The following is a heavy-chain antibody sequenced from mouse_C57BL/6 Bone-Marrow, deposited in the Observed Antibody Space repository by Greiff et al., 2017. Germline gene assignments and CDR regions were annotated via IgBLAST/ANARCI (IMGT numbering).Heavy chain of an antibody. V-gene: IGHV1-69*01. CDR2: IDPSDSYT. Sequence: QVQLQQPGAELVMPGASVKLSCKASGYTFTSYWMHWVKQRPGQGLAWIGEIDPSDSYTNYNQKFKGKSTLTVDKSSSTAYMQLSSLTSEDSAVYYYASWGGLRPFAFGGQGTRVTVSA. J-gene: IGHJ3*01. CDR3: ASWGGLRPFAF. D-gene: IGHD2-12*01. CDR1: GYTFTSYW.